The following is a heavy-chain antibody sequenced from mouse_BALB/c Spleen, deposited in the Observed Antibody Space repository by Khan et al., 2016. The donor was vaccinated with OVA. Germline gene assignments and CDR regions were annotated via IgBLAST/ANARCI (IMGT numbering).Heavy chain of an antibody. Sequence: QVQLKESGPGLVAPSQSLSITCIISGFSLTNYGVHWVRQPPGKGLEWLVVIWSDGSTTYNSALKSRLTISKDNSKRQVFLKMNSLQTDDTGMYFCARQPYYHYNIMDYWGQGTSVTVSS. CDR3: ARQPYYHYNIMDY. J-gene: IGHJ4*01. CDR2: IWSDGST. V-gene: IGHV2-6-1*01. D-gene: IGHD2-10*01. CDR1: GFSLTNYG.